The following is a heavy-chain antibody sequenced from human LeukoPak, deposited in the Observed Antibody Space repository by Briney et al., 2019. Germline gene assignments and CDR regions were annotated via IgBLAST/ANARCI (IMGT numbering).Heavy chain of an antibody. CDR1: GGSISSNY. J-gene: IGHJ4*02. D-gene: IGHD6-19*01. Sequence: NASVTLSLTCTVSGGSISSNYWSWIRQPPGKGLEWIAYIYYSGSTKYNPSLRSRVTISIDTSKNQFSLKLRSVTAADTAVYYCARHSSTRDSRGWYTDFDYWGQGTQVTVSS. CDR3: ARHSSTRDSRGWYTDFDY. CDR2: IYYSGST. V-gene: IGHV4-59*08.